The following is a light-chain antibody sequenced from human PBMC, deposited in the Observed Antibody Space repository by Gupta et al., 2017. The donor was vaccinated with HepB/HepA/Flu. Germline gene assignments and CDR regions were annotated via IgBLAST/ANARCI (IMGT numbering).Light chain of an antibody. V-gene: IGKV1-5*03. J-gene: IGKJ4*01. Sequence: DILWSQSIPTLSLCVGDRDTITCRAIQSICSWLAWYQQSPGKAPKLLSYKWSSLESGVPSSFRGSGTGTDFTLTIIRLQPYEFATYYCQHYNSYSTFGEGTKVEIK. CDR1: QSICSW. CDR3: QHYNSYST. CDR2: KWS.